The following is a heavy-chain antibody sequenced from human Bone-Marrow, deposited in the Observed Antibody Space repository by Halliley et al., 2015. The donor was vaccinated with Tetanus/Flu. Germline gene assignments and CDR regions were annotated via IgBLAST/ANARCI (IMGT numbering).Heavy chain of an antibody. CDR3: ARHRRWLQLLGRYYYYHMDV. CDR2: GNT. D-gene: IGHD5-12*01. V-gene: IGHV4-39*01. Sequence: GNTYYNPSLKGRVTISLGTSTNQFSLQLSSVTDADTAVYYCARHRRWLQLLGRYYYYHMDVWGQGTTVTVSS. J-gene: IGHJ6*02.